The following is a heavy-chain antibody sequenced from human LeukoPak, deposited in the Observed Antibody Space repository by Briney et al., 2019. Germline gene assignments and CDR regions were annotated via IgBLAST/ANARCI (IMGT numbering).Heavy chain of an antibody. Sequence: PGGSLRLSCAASGFTFADYAMHWVRQAPGKGLEWVLGISWNSGSIGYADSVKGRFTISRDNAKNSLYLQMNSLRAEDTALYYCAKSDGYNSRDAFDIWGQGTMVTVSS. CDR3: AKSDGYNSRDAFDI. CDR1: GFTFADYA. J-gene: IGHJ3*02. V-gene: IGHV3-9*01. D-gene: IGHD5-24*01. CDR2: ISWNSGSI.